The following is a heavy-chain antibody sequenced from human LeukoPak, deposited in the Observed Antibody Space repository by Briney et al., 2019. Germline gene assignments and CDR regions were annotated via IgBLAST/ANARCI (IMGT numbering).Heavy chain of an antibody. CDR1: GFTFSSYG. Sequence: PGGSLRLSCAASGFTFSSYGMHWVRQAPGKGLEWVAVIWYDGSNKCYADSVKGRFTISRDNSKNTLYLQMNSLRAEDTAVYYCASIAVDQNDYWGQGTLVTVSS. J-gene: IGHJ4*02. CDR2: IWYDGSNK. V-gene: IGHV3-33*01. CDR3: ASIAVDQNDY. D-gene: IGHD6-19*01.